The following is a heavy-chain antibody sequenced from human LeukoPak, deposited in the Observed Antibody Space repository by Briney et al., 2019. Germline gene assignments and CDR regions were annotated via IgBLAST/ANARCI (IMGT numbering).Heavy chain of an antibody. CDR2: ISGSGGST. Sequence: GGSLRLSCAASGFTFSSYAMSWVRQAPGKGLEWVSAISGSGGSTYYADSVKGRFTISRDNSKNTLYLQMNSLRAEDTAVYYCASRIAVAGKGTFDYWGQGTLVTVSS. J-gene: IGHJ4*02. CDR1: GFTFSSYA. V-gene: IGHV3-23*01. D-gene: IGHD6-19*01. CDR3: ASRIAVAGKGTFDY.